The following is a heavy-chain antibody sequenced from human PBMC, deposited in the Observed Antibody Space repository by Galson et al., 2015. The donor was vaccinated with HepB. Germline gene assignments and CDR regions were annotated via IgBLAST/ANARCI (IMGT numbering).Heavy chain of an antibody. D-gene: IGHD6-19*01. J-gene: IGHJ4*02. CDR3: ARMSTAEKGSGAYFDY. CDR1: GFTVSSNH. CDR2: IYSGGST. Sequence: SLRLSCAASGFTVSSNHMSWVRQAPGKGLEWVSVIYSGGSTYYADSVKGRFTISRDNSKNTLYLQMNSLRAEDTAVYYCARMSTAEKGSGAYFDYWGQGTLVTVSS. V-gene: IGHV3-66*01.